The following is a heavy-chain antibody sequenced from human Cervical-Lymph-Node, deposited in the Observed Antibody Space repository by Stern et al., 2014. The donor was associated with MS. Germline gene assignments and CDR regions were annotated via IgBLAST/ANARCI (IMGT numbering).Heavy chain of an antibody. D-gene: IGHD2-21*01. Sequence: VQLEESGPEVKKPGASVKVSCKAYGSTFPTYGIYWVRQAPGQGLEWMGWIRDYNGDTNSAQKFQGRVTMTKDTSTNTAYTELRSLTSDDTAVYYCAQSLAYYGMDVWGQGTTVTVSS. J-gene: IGHJ6*02. CDR2: IRDYNGDT. CDR1: GSTFPTYG. V-gene: IGHV1-18*01. CDR3: AQSLAYYGMDV.